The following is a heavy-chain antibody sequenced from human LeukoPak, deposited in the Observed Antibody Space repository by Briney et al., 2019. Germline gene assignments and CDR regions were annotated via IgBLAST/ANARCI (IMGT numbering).Heavy chain of an antibody. Sequence: MGRISGSGSTDYDPSLRSRVTMSVDTSKTQFSLKLTSVTAADTAVYYCAREGRSSTPGYWGQGTLVTVSS. D-gene: IGHD2-15*01. CDR3: AREGRSSTPGY. V-gene: IGHV4-4*07. J-gene: IGHJ4*02. CDR2: ISGSGST.